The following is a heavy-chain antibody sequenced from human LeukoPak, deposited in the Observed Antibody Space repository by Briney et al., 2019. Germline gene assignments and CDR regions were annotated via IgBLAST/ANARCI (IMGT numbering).Heavy chain of an antibody. CDR1: GDSISSGGFY. D-gene: IGHD5-12*01. J-gene: IGHJ4*02. CDR3: ARDYDDFFDY. CDR2: IYNSGST. V-gene: IGHV4-61*02. Sequence: PSETLSLTCTVSGDSISSGGFYWGWIRQPAGKGLEWIGRIYNSGSTNYNPSLRSRVTISVDTSKNQFSLKLNSVTAAGTAVYYCARDYDDFFDYWGQGTLVTVSS.